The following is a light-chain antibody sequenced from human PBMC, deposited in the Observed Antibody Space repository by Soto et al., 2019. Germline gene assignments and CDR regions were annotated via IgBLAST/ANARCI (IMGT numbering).Light chain of an antibody. CDR3: QQYNNWPPWT. CDR1: QSISSN. CDR2: GAS. Sequence: EIVMTQSPATLSLSPGERATLSCRASQSISSNLAWYQQKPGQAPRLLIYGASTRAPDIPARFSGSGSGTEFTLTISSLQSEDFAVYYCQQYNNWPPWTFGQGTKVDIK. J-gene: IGKJ1*01. V-gene: IGKV3-15*01.